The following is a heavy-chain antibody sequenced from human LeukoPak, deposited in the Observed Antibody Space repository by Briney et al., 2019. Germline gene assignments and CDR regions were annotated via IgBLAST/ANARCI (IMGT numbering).Heavy chain of an antibody. Sequence: PGRSLRLSCVASGFTFSSYPMTWVRQAPGKGLEWVSAMSGSGDRSVYTDSVKGRFTISRDNSKNTLYLQMNSLKDEDTAIYYCGKEPWEGSGYIHYWGQGTLVTVSS. J-gene: IGHJ4*02. CDR1: GFTFSSYP. CDR3: GKEPWEGSGYIHY. D-gene: IGHD3-3*01. V-gene: IGHV3-23*01. CDR2: MSGSGDRS.